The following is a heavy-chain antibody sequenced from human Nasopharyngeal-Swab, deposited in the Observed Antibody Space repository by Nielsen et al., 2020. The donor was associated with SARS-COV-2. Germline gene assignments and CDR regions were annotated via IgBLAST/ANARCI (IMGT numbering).Heavy chain of an antibody. D-gene: IGHD3-22*01. J-gene: IGHJ4*02. V-gene: IGHV3-30*18. CDR1: GFTFSSYG. CDR3: AKDESGYYYDSSGYIDY. Sequence: GGSLRLSCAASGFTFSSYGVHWVRQAPGKGLEWVAVISYDGSNKYYADSVKGRFTISRDNSKNTLYLQMNSLRAEDTAVYYCAKDESGYYYDSSGYIDYWGQGTLVTVSS. CDR2: ISYDGSNK.